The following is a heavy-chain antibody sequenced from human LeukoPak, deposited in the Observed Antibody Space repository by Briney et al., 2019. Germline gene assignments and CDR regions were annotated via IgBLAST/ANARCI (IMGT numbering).Heavy chain of an antibody. V-gene: IGHV1-69*13. CDR3: ARLAAAGLSVDY. CDR2: IIPIFGTA. D-gene: IGHD6-13*01. J-gene: IGHJ4*02. CDR1: GGTFSSYA. Sequence: ASVKVSCKASGGTFSSYAISWVRQAPGQGLEWMGGIIPIFGTANYAQKFQGRVTITADESTSTAYIELSSLRSEDTAVYYCARLAAAGLSVDYWRQGTLVTVSS.